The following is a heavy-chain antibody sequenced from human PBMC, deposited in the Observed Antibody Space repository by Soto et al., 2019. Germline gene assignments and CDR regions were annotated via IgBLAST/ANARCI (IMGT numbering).Heavy chain of an antibody. CDR3: ARDGGIVVVPAAMSARFYYYYGMDV. CDR2: IIPIFGTA. J-gene: IGHJ6*02. CDR1: GGTFSSYA. Sequence: SVKVSCKASGGTFSSYAIGWVRQAPGQGLEWMGGIIPIFGTANYAQKFQGRVTITADESTSTAYMELSSLRSEDTAVYYCARDGGIVVVPAAMSARFYYYYGMDVWGQGTTVTVSS. V-gene: IGHV1-69*13. D-gene: IGHD2-2*01.